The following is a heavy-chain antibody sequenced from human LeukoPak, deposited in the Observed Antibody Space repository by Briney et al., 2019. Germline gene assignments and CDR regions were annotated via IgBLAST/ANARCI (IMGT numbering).Heavy chain of an antibody. V-gene: IGHV1-18*01. CDR1: RYTFTRYG. D-gene: IGHD3-10*02. CDR2: ISTYSGNA. J-gene: IGHJ4*03. Sequence: ASVKVSFKASRYTFTRYGINGVRQAPGQGREWMGWISTYSGNANYAQKLQGRVTMTTDTSTSTAYMELRSLRSDDTAVYYCVREAGLCSGGFWGPGTVVPVFS. CDR3: VREAGLCSGGF.